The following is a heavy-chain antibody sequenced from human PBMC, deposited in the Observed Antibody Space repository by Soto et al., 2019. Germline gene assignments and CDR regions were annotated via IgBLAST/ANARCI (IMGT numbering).Heavy chain of an antibody. D-gene: IGHD3-10*01. Sequence: PSETLSLTCTVSGGSISSGDYYWSWIRQPPGRGLEWIGYIYYSGSTYYNPSLKSRVTISVDTSKNQFSLKLSSVTAADTAVYYCARDMMGFSGSFWFDPWGQGTLVTVSS. CDR2: IYYSGST. CDR1: GGSISSGDYY. J-gene: IGHJ5*02. V-gene: IGHV4-30-4*01. CDR3: ARDMMGFSGSFWFDP.